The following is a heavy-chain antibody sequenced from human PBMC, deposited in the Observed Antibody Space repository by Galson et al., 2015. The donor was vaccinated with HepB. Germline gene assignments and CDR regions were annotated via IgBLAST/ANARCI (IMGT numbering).Heavy chain of an antibody. D-gene: IGHD5-12*01. CDR3: ARAPGVDVGFDY. CDR2: ISAYNGNT. J-gene: IGHJ4*02. CDR1: GYTFTSYG. Sequence: SVKVSCKASGYTFTSYGISWVRQAPGQGLEWKGWISAYNGNTNYAQKLQGRVTMTTDTSTSTAYMELSRLRSDDTAVYYCARAPGVDVGFDYWGQGTLVTVSS. V-gene: IGHV1-18*01.